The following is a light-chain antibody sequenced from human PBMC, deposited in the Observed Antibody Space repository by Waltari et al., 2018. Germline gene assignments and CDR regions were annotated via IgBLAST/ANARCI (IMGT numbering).Light chain of an antibody. CDR2: GAS. V-gene: IGKV3-15*01. CDR3: QQYNNWPRT. Sequence: EIVLTQSPATLSLSPGERATLSCRASQSVSSNLARYQQKPGQAPRLLIYGASTRATCIPARLSGSGSGTDYTLTISSLQSEDFVVYYCQQYNNWPRTFGQGTKVEIK. CDR1: QSVSSN. J-gene: IGKJ1*01.